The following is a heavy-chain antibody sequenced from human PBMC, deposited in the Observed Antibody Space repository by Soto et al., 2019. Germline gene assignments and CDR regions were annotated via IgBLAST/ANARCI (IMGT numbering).Heavy chain of an antibody. CDR3: ARQKKSLRWYSNAFDI. CDR2: IYPGDSDT. CDR1: GYSFTSYW. Sequence: GESLKISCKGSGYSFTSYWIGWVRQMPGKGLEWMGIIYPGDSDTRYSPSFQGQVTISADKSISTAYLQWSSLKASDTAMYYCARQKKSLRWYSNAFDIWGQGTMVTVSS. V-gene: IGHV5-51*01. J-gene: IGHJ3*02. D-gene: IGHD4-17*01.